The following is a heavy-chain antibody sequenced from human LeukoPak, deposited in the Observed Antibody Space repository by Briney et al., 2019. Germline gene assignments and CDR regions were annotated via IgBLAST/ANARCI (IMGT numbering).Heavy chain of an antibody. J-gene: IGHJ4*02. Sequence: PGGSLRLSCAASGFTFSNSWMHWVRQAPGKGLLWVSRIDTDGRTGYADPVKGRFTISRDNAKNTLYLQMNSLRVEDTAVYYCARVGTSVYWGQGTLVTASS. D-gene: IGHD7-27*01. CDR3: ARVGTSVY. V-gene: IGHV3-74*01. CDR1: GFTFSNSW. CDR2: IDTDGRT.